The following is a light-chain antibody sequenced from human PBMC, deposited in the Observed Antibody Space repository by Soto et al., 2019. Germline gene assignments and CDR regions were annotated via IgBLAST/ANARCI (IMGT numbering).Light chain of an antibody. V-gene: IGKV1-39*01. Sequence: DIQMTQSPSSLSASVGDRVTITCRASQSIAYYVNWFQQKPGKAPKLLIYAASSLESGVPSRFSGSGSGTDFTLTISSLQPEDFATYYCQQSSNSPMYTLGQGTKLYI. CDR3: QQSSNSPMYT. CDR2: AAS. J-gene: IGKJ2*01. CDR1: QSIAYY.